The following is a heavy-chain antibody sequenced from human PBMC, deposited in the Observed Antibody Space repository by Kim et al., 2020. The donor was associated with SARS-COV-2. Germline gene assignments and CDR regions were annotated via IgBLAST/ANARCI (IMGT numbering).Heavy chain of an antibody. CDR3: ARDAYYGL. V-gene: IGHV1-46*01. Sequence: ASAKVSCKASGYTFTSYFIHWVRQATGQGLEWMAIINPTGGSTTYAQQFEGRLTVTSDASTSTVYMELSSLRSDDAAVYYCARDAYYGL. J-gene: IGHJ6*01. CDR2: INPTGGST. CDR1: GYTFTSYF.